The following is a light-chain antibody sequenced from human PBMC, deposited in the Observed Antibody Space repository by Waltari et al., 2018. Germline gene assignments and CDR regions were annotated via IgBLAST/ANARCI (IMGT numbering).Light chain of an antibody. CDR2: AAS. CDR1: QTISND. J-gene: IGKJ1*01. V-gene: IGKV1-17*03. Sequence: DIQMNQSPSSLPASVGDRVTITCRASQTISNDLAWYQQKPGKVPKLLIYAASNLESGVPSRFSGSGSGTEFTLTISSLQPEDFATYYCQQHNSHPRTFGQGTKVEIK. CDR3: QQHNSHPRT.